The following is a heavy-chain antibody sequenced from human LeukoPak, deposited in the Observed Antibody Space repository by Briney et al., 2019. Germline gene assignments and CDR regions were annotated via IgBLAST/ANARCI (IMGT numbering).Heavy chain of an antibody. CDR1: GFTFSSYA. D-gene: IGHD4-17*01. V-gene: IGHV3-23*01. J-gene: IGHJ4*02. Sequence: PGGSLRLSCAASGFTFSSYAMSWVRQAPGKGLEWISAISGSGGSTYYADSVKGRFTISRDNSKNTLYLQMNSLRAEDTAVYYCAKGTTVTTEIGYWGQGTLVTVSS. CDR3: AKGTTVTTEIGY. CDR2: ISGSGGST.